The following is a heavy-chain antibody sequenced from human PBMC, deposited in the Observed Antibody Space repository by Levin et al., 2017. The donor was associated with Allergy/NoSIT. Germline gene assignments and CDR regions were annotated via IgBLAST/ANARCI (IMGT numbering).Heavy chain of an antibody. D-gene: IGHD3-10*01. Sequence: RSQTLSLTCTVSGASIRNYYWSWIRQPPGKGLEWIGYVYHSGSTNYSPSLKSRVAISLDTSMNQFSLSLSSVTAADTAAYYCVWEGSCDVEVRGVKYYYHYMDVWGKATTVTVSS. J-gene: IGHJ6*03. CDR1: GASIRNYY. CDR3: VWEGSCDVEVRGVKYYYHYMDV. V-gene: IGHV4-59*01. CDR2: VYHSGST.